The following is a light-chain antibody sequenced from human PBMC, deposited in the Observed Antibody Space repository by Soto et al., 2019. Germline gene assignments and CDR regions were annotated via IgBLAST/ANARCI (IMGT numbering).Light chain of an antibody. J-gene: IGKJ5*01. CDR3: QQRSNWPPEIT. V-gene: IGKV3D-15*01. Sequence: IVLTQSPATLSVSPGERATLSCRASQSVSSNLAWHQQRPGQAPSLLIYGASTRATGVPARFSGGGSGTEFTLTVSSLEPEDFALYYCQQRSNWPPEITFGQGTRLEIK. CDR1: QSVSSN. CDR2: GAS.